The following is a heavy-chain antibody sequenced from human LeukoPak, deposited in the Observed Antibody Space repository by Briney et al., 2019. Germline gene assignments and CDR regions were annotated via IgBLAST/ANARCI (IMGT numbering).Heavy chain of an antibody. CDR3: ARGPNDYRDAFDI. D-gene: IGHD4-11*01. V-gene: IGHV3-73*01. J-gene: IGHJ3*02. CDR2: IRSRANRYAT. CDR1: GFTFSGSA. Sequence: GGSLRLSCAASGFTFSGSAIHWVRQASEKGLECVGRIRSRANRYATEFTASVKGRFTISRDDSENTAYLQMSSLKTEDSAVYYCARGPNDYRDAFDIWGQGTMVTVSS.